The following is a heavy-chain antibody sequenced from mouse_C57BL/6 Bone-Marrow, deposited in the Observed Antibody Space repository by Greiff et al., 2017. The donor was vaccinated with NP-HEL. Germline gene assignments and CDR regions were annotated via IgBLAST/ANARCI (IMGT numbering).Heavy chain of an antibody. D-gene: IGHD1-1*01. Sequence: EVKVVESGGGLVKPGGSLKLSCAASGFTFSDYGMHWVRQAPEKGLEWVAYISSGSSTIYYADTVKGRFTISRDNAKHTLFLQMTSLRSEDTAMYYCARVYYGSSYPYYFDYWGQGTTLTVSS. CDR2: ISSGSSTI. CDR1: GFTFSDYG. J-gene: IGHJ2*01. V-gene: IGHV5-17*01. CDR3: ARVYYGSSYPYYFDY.